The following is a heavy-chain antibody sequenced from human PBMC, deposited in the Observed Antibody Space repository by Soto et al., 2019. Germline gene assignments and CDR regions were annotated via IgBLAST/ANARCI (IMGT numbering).Heavy chain of an antibody. CDR1: GYTFATYA. Sequence: QVQLVQSGAEVKKPGASVKVSCKASGYTFATYAIHCVRQAPGQRLEWMGWINTGNGYTEYSQNFRVRVTITRDTSAITAYMKMSIMIPAVTAMYYSTRFNTIFLIPDYYPADMAVWCQGTKVT. V-gene: IGHV1-3*04. J-gene: IGHJ6*02. CDR2: INTGNGYT. D-gene: IGHD3-9*01. CDR3: TRFNTIFLIPDYYPADMAV.